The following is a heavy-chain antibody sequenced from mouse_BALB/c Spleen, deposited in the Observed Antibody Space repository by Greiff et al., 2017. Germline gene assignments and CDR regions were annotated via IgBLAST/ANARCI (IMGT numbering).Heavy chain of an antibody. D-gene: IGHD1-1*01. J-gene: IGHJ3*01. CDR2: ISSGGSYT. CDR1: GFTFSSYA. CDR3: ARDYDGFAY. V-gene: IGHV5-9-4*01. Sequence: EVKLMESGGGLVKPGGSLKLSYAASGFTFSSYAMSWVRQSPEKRLEWVAEISSGGSYTYYPDTVTGRFTISRDNAKNTLYLEMSSLRSEDTAMYYCARDYDGFAYWGQGTLVTVSA.